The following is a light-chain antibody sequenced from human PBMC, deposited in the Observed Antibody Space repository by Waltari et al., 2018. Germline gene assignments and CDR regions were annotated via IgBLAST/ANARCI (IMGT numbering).Light chain of an antibody. CDR2: YRSDSDK. J-gene: IGLJ3*02. V-gene: IGLV5-45*03. CDR3: MIWDSSAWV. Sequence: QAVLTQPSSLSASPGASASLTCTLRSGLDVGTYRLYWYQPKPGSPPHYLLRYRSDSDKQQGSGVPSRFSGSKDASANAGILLISGLQSDDEADYYCMIWDSSAWVFGGGTKLTVL. CDR1: SGLDVGTYR.